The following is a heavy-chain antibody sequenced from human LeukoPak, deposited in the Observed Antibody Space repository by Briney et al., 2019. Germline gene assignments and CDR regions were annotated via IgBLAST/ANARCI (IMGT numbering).Heavy chain of an antibody. V-gene: IGHV4-39*07. J-gene: IGHJ4*02. Sequence: SETLSLTCTVSGGSISSSSYYWGWIRQPPGKGLEWIGSIYYSGSTYYNPSLKSRVTISVDTSKNQFSLKLSSVTAADTAVYYCSVGQGDFDYWGQGTLVTVSS. CDR2: IYYSGST. D-gene: IGHD3-16*01. CDR1: GGSISSSSYY. CDR3: SVGQGDFDY.